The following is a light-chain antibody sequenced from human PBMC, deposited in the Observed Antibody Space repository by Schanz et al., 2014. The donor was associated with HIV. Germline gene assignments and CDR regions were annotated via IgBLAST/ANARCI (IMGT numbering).Light chain of an antibody. V-gene: IGLV1-47*02. CDR2: GNS. J-gene: IGLJ3*02. Sequence: QSVLPQPPSASGTPGQRVTISCSGSSSNIGAGYDVHWYQQLPGTAPKLLIYGNSNRPSGVPDRFSGSKSGTSATLVISGLRSEDEAHYYCAAWDDSLSGQVFGGGTKLTVL. CDR3: AAWDDSLSGQV. CDR1: SSNIGAGYD.